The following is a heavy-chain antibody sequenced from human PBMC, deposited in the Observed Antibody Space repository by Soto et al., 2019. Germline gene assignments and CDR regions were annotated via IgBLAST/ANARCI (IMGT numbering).Heavy chain of an antibody. CDR3: AREYPYYYGSGSYYRAGYYGMDV. CDR1: GFTFSSYA. J-gene: IGHJ6*02. CDR2: ISYDGSNK. Sequence: GGSLRLSCAASGFTFSSYAMHWVRQAPGKGLEWVAVISYDGSNKYYADSVEGRFTISRDNSKNTLYLQMNSLRAEDTAVYYCAREYPYYYGSGSYYRAGYYGMDVWGQGTTVTVSS. V-gene: IGHV3-30-3*01. D-gene: IGHD3-10*01.